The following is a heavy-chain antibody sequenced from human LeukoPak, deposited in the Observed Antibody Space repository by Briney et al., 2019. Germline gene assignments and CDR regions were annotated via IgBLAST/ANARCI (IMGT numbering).Heavy chain of an antibody. CDR2: IKSDGITI. Sequence: GGSLRLSCAASGFTFSNHMTHWVRQAPGKGLVWVSRIKSDGITITYADSVKGRFTISRDNAKNTLYLQMNSLRAEDTAVYYCLRDLNWSLDQWGQGTLVTVSS. D-gene: IGHD1-20*01. CDR1: GFTFSNHM. CDR3: LRDLNWSLDQ. J-gene: IGHJ4*02. V-gene: IGHV3-74*01.